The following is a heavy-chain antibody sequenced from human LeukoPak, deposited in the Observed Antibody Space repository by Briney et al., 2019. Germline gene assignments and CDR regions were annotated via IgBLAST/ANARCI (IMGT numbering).Heavy chain of an antibody. V-gene: IGHV3-23*01. J-gene: IGHJ5*02. CDR2: ISGSGGST. Sequence: GGTLRLSCAASGFTFSSYGMSWVRQAPGKGLEWVSAISGSGGSTYYADSVKGRFTISRDNSKNTLYLQMNSLRAEDTAVYYCAKDWQWLARNLVGWFDPWGQGTLVTVSS. CDR3: AKDWQWLARNLVGWFDP. D-gene: IGHD6-19*01. CDR1: GFTFSSYG.